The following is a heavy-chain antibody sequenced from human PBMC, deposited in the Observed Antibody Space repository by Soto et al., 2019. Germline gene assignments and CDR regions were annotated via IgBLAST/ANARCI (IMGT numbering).Heavy chain of an antibody. V-gene: IGHV1-2*02. Sequence: QVQLVQSGAEVKRPGASVKVSCKASGYSFTGYYMHWVRQAPGQGLGRMGWIIPHSGVPNSAQKFQARVTLTRDTSISTVYMQLSGLTSDDTAVYYCVSETDDFTNGAHDRWGQGTLVTVSS. CDR2: IIPHSGVP. CDR1: GYSFTGYY. J-gene: IGHJ5*02. CDR3: VSETDDFTNGAHDR. D-gene: IGHD4-4*01.